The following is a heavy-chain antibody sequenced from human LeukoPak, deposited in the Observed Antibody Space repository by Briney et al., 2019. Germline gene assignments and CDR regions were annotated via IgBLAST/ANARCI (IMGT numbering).Heavy chain of an antibody. Sequence: GGSLRLSCAASGFTFSNYGMGWVRQAPGKGLEWVSVISGYSSVTYYADSVKGRFTISRDNSKNTLYLQMNSLRADDTAVYYCAKDQGFGNTGSLRGAFDIWGQGTMVTVSS. J-gene: IGHJ3*02. CDR3: AKDQGFGNTGSLRGAFDI. D-gene: IGHD1-26*01. CDR2: ISGYSSVT. CDR1: GFTFSNYG. V-gene: IGHV3-23*01.